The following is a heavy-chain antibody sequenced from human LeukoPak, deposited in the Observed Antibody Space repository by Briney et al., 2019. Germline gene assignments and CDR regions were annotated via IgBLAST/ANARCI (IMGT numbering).Heavy chain of an antibody. D-gene: IGHD6-13*01. V-gene: IGHV3-30*02. CDR2: IRYDGSNK. Sequence: QSGGSLRLSCAASGFTLSSYGMHWVRQAPGKGLEWVAFIRYDGSNKYYADSVKGRFTISRDNSKNTLYLQMNSLRAEDTAVYYCAKDLILVVGSSSDYWGQGTLVTVSS. CDR3: AKDLILVVGSSSDY. J-gene: IGHJ4*02. CDR1: GFTLSSYG.